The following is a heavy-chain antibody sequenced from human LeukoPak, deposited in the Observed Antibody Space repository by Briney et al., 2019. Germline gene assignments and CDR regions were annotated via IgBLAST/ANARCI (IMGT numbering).Heavy chain of an antibody. D-gene: IGHD3-10*01. J-gene: IGHJ3*02. CDR2: VSNDGGNK. Sequence: SGGSLRLSCAASGFSFSYYGMHWVRQAPGKGLEWVAIVSNDGGNKYYADSVKGRFTISRDNSKNTLYLQMNSLRADDTAVYYCAKGYYGSGSYYRDAFDIWGQGTMVTVSS. CDR1: GFSFSYYG. V-gene: IGHV3-30*18. CDR3: AKGYYGSGSYYRDAFDI.